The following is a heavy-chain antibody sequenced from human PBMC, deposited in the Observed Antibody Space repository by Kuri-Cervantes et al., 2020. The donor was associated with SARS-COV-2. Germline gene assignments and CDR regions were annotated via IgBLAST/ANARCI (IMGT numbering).Heavy chain of an antibody. CDR2: ISYDGSNK. J-gene: IGHJ6*02. Sequence: GESLKISCAASGFTFSSYAMHWVRQAPGKGLEWVAVISYDGSNKYYADSVKGRFTISRDNSKNTLYLQMNSLRAEDTAVYYCAKDWGSSWADYYYYYGMDVWGQGTTVTVSS. CDR3: AKDWGSSWADYYYYYGMDV. CDR1: GFTFSSYA. V-gene: IGHV3-30-3*01. D-gene: IGHD6-13*01.